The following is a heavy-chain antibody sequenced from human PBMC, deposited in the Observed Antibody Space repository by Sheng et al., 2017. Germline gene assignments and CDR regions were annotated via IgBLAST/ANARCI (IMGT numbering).Heavy chain of an antibody. D-gene: IGHD3-3*01. CDR1: GFMFSNFV. CDR2: IRQNENEK. J-gene: IGHJ4*02. CDR3: ARWSFVFDY. Sequence: EVQLVESGGALVQPGGSLRLSCEASGFMFSNFVMGWVRQAPGKGLEWVANIRQNENEKSYVDSVKDRFTISRDNAKNSVHLQMNSLRAEDTAVYHCARWSFVFDYWGQGSLVT. V-gene: IGHV3-7*01.